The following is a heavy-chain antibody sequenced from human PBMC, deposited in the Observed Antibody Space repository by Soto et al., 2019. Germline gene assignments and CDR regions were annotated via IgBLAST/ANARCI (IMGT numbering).Heavy chain of an antibody. V-gene: IGHV4-30-4*01. Sequence: SETLSLTCTVSGGSISSGDYYRSWILQPPGNGLEWIGYIYYSGSTYYNPSLKSRFTISVDTSKNQFSLKLSSVTAADTAVYYCARDRRRGVISDGMDVWGQGTTVTVSS. CDR2: IYYSGST. D-gene: IGHD3-10*01. CDR1: GGSISSGDYY. CDR3: ARDRRRGVISDGMDV. J-gene: IGHJ6*02.